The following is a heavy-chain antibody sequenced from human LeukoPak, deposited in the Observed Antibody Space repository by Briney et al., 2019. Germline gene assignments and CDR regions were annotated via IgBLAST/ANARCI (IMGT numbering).Heavy chain of an antibody. CDR2: IYHSGST. CDR1: GYSISSGYY. V-gene: IGHV4-38-2*02. CDR3: ARDLWVYSGGYPVDY. D-gene: IGHD1-26*01. Sequence: SSETLSLTCAVSGYSISSGYYWGWIRQPPGKGLEWIGSIYHSGSTYYNPSLKSRVTISVDTSKNQFSLKLSSVTAADTAVYYCARDLWVYSGGYPVDYWGQGTLVTLSS. J-gene: IGHJ4*02.